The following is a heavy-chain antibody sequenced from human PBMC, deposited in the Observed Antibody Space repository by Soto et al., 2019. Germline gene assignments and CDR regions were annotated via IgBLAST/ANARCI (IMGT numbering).Heavy chain of an antibody. CDR3: ARDGPVHDYGRVHYSYYYMDV. CDR1: GFTFSSYA. CDR2: ISSNGGST. Sequence: EVQLVESGGGLVQPGGSLRLSCAASGFTFSSYAMHWVRQAPGKGLEYVSAISSNGGSTYYANSVKGRFTISRDNSKNTLYLQMGSLRAEDMAVYYCARDGPVHDYGRVHYSYYYMDVWGKGTTVTVSS. J-gene: IGHJ6*03. D-gene: IGHD4-17*01. V-gene: IGHV3-64*01.